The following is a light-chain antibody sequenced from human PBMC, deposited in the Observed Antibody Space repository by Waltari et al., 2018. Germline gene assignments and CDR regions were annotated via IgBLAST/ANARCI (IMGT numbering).Light chain of an antibody. CDR3: QQHYSTPPS. Sequence: DIVMTQSPDSLAVSLGERATIDCKSSQSILYSSNNKNYLAWYQRKPGQPPKLLIYWASTRESGVPDRFSGSGSGTDFTLTISSLQAEDVAVYYCQQHYSTPPSFGGGTKVEIK. CDR1: QSILYSSNNKNY. J-gene: IGKJ4*01. V-gene: IGKV4-1*01. CDR2: WAS.